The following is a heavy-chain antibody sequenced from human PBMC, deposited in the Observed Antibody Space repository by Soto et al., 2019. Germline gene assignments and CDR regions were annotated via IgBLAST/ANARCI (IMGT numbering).Heavy chain of an antibody. J-gene: IGHJ4*02. CDR1: GYSISSGYY. CDR3: ARASLHGLWFGELLSEYYFDY. V-gene: IGHV4-38-2*01. Sequence: SETLSLTCAVSGYSISSGYYWGWIRQPPGKGLEWIGSIYHSGSTYYNPSLKSRVTISVDTSKNQFSLKLSSVTAADTAVYYCARASLHGLWFGELLSEYYFDYWGQGTLVTVSS. CDR2: IYHSGST. D-gene: IGHD3-10*01.